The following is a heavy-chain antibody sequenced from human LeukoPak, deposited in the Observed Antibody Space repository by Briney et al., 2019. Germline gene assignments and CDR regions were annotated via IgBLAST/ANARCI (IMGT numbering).Heavy chain of an antibody. J-gene: IGHJ4*02. CDR2: ISSSSSYT. V-gene: IGHV3-21*01. CDR1: GFTFSIYS. D-gene: IGHD4-17*01. CDR3: ARGPEDYGDYDGLIDY. Sequence: GGSLRLSCGASGFTFSIYSMNWVRQAPGKGLEWVSYISSSSSYTNYADSVKGRFTISRDNAKNSLYLQMNSLRAEDTAVYYCARGPEDYGDYDGLIDYWGQGTLVTVSS.